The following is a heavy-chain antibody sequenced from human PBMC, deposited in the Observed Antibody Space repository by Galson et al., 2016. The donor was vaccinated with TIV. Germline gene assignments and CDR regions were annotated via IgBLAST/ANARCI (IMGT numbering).Heavy chain of an antibody. J-gene: IGHJ3*02. V-gene: IGHV3-53*01. Sequence: SLRLSCAASGFAVNSNYMSWVRQAPGKGLAWVSLIYSDGHTYYADSVKGRFTISRDNSKTTVFLQMNTLRAEDTAVYYCARVRDRGGYSYGDDAFDIWGQGTMVTVSS. CDR3: ARVRDRGGYSYGDDAFDI. CDR1: GFAVNSNY. CDR2: IYSDGHT. D-gene: IGHD5-18*01.